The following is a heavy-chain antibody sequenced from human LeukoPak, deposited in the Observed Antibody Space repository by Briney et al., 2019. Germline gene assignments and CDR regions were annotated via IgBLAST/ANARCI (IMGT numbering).Heavy chain of an antibody. V-gene: IGHV4-34*01. CDR1: GGPFSGYY. CDR3: ARAYDSSGYDWFDP. Sequence: PSETLSLTCAVYGGPFSGYYWSWIRQPPGKGLEWIGEINHSGSTNYNPSLKSRVTISVDTSKNQFSLKLSSVTAADTAVYYCARAYDSSGYDWFDPWGQGTLVTVSS. J-gene: IGHJ5*02. CDR2: INHSGST. D-gene: IGHD3-22*01.